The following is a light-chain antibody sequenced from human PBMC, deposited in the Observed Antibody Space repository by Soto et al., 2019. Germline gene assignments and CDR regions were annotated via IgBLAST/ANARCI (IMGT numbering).Light chain of an antibody. CDR2: ATS. CDR3: QQYDSSPPRFT. CDR1: QSVSSKY. Sequence: EIVLTQSPGTLSLSPGERATLSCRASQSVSSKYLAWYQQKPGQSPRLLIYATSSRATGIPDRFSGSGSGTDFTLTISRLEPEDFAVYYCQQYDSSPPRFTFGPGTKVDIK. V-gene: IGKV3-20*01. J-gene: IGKJ3*01.